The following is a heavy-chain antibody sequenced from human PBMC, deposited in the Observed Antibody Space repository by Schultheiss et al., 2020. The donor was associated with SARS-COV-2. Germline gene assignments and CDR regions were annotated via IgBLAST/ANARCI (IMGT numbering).Heavy chain of an antibody. CDR1: GYSFTSYW. Sequence: GESLKISCKGSGYSFTSYWIGWVRQMPGKGLEWMGIIYPGDSDTRYSPSFQGQVTISADKSISTAYLQWSSLKASDTAMYYCARHGVLPYSSSSTSFDYWGQGTLVTVSS. CDR2: IYPGDSDT. J-gene: IGHJ4*02. D-gene: IGHD6-6*01. V-gene: IGHV5-51*01. CDR3: ARHGVLPYSSSSTSFDY.